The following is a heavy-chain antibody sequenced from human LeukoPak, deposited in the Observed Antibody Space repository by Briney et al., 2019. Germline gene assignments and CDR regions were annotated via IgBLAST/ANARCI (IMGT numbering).Heavy chain of an antibody. CDR1: GFTFSAYN. Sequence: GGSLRLSCAASGFTFSAYNMIWVRQAPGKGLEWLSYISGSSSAIYYTDSVQGRFTISRDNAKNSLSLQMSSLRVEDTAVYYCVRDRTLGVRDGFILAWGQGTLVTVSS. CDR3: VRDRTLGVRDGFILA. D-gene: IGHD5-24*01. V-gene: IGHV3-48*01. J-gene: IGHJ5*02. CDR2: ISGSSSAI.